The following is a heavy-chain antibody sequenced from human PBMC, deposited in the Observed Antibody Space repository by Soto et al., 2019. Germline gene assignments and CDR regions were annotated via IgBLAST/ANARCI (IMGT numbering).Heavy chain of an antibody. CDR3: ARDLPGRFLEWLPVLDYYYYGMDV. Sequence: PGGSLRLSCAASGFTFSSYWMHWVRQAPGKGLVWVSRINSDGSSTSYADSVKGRFTISRDNAKNTLYLQMNSLRAEDTAVYYCARDLPGRFLEWLPVLDYYYYGMDVWGQGTTVTVSS. CDR2: INSDGSST. J-gene: IGHJ6*02. D-gene: IGHD3-3*01. CDR1: GFTFSSYW. V-gene: IGHV3-74*01.